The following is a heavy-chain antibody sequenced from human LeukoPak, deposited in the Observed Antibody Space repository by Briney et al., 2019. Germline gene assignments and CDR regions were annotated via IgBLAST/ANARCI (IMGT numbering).Heavy chain of an antibody. CDR1: GFTFSGSA. CDR3: TRDYGDGFS. J-gene: IGHJ4*02. CDR2: IRSKANSYAT. Sequence: GGSLRLSCAASGFTFSGSAMHGVRQASGKGLEWVGRIRSKANSYATAYAASVKGRFTISRDDSKNTAYLQMNSLKTEDTAVYYCTRDYGDGFSGGQGTLVTVSS. D-gene: IGHD4-17*01. V-gene: IGHV3-73*01.